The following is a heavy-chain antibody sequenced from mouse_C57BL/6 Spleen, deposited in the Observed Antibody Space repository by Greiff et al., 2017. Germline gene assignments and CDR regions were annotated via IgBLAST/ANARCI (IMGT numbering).Heavy chain of an antibody. CDR3: ARRGDYGCYDMDY. Sequence: EVKLMESGGGLVQPGGSLKLSCAASGFTFSDYYMYWVRQTPEQRLEWVAYISTGGGGTYYPDTVQGPFTISRDNAKNTLYLQIGRLKSEDTAMEYCARRGDYGCYDMDYWGQGTSVTVSS. CDR2: ISTGGGGT. V-gene: IGHV5-12*01. D-gene: IGHD2-4*01. CDR1: GFTFSDYY. J-gene: IGHJ4*01.